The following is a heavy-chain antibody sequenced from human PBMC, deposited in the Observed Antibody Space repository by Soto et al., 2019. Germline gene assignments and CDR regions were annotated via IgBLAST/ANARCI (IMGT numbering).Heavy chain of an antibody. CDR3: AKGTYYYGSAPYYFDY. CDR1: GFTFSSYA. CDR2: ISDSGGST. Sequence: GSLRLSCAASGFTFSSYAMSWVRQAPGKGLEWVSGISDSGGSTYYADAVKGRFTISRDNSKNTLYLQMNSLGAEDTAVYYCAKGTYYYGSAPYYFDYWGQGTLVTVSS. J-gene: IGHJ4*02. D-gene: IGHD3-10*01. V-gene: IGHV3-23*01.